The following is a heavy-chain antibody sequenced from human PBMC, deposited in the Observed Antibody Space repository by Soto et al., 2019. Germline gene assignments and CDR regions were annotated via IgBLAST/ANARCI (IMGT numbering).Heavy chain of an antibody. V-gene: IGHV1-24*01. CDR1: GYTLTELS. J-gene: IGHJ4*02. CDR2: FDPEDGET. D-gene: IGHD3-22*01. CDR3: ATSNYYDSSGYYLYYFDY. Sequence: ASVKVSCKVSGYTLTELSMHWVRQAPGKGLEWMGGFDPEDGETIYAQKFQGRGTMAEDTSTDTAYMELSSLRSEDTAVYYCATSNYYDSSGYYLYYFDYWGQGTLVTVSS.